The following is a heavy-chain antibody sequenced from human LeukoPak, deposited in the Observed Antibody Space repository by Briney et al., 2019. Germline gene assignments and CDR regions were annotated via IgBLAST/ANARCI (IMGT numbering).Heavy chain of an antibody. V-gene: IGHV1-18*01. D-gene: IGHD3-22*01. J-gene: IGHJ4*02. CDR1: GYTFTSYG. CDR3: ARDSYDSSGSYFFLKLLDY. CDR2: ITPFNGNT. Sequence: ASVKVSCMVSGYTFTSYGINWVRQAPGQGLEWVGWITPFNGNTDYAQKFQGRVTMTTDTSTNTAYMELRSLRSDDTAVYYCARDSYDSSGSYFFLKLLDYWGQGTLVAVSS.